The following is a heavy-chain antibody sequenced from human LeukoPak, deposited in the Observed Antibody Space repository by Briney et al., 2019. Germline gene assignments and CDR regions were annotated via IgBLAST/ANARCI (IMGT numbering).Heavy chain of an antibody. Sequence: WASVKVSCKASGYTFTGYYMHWVRQAPGQGLEWMGWINPNSGGTNYAQKFQGRVTMTRDTSISTAYMELSRLRSDDTAVYYCARDRIRVVVVPAAIVSGYYYGMDVWGQGTTVTVSS. D-gene: IGHD2-2*02. CDR1: GYTFTGYY. CDR2: INPNSGGT. CDR3: ARDRIRVVVVPAAIVSGYYYGMDV. J-gene: IGHJ6*02. V-gene: IGHV1-2*02.